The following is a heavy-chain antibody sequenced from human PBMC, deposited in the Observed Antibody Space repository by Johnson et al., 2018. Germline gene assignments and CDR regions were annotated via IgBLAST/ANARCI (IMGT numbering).Heavy chain of an antibody. CDR2: ITRKADCGTT. CDR1: GFTFGDYA. J-gene: IGHJ3*02. Sequence: EVQLLESGGGLVKPGRSLRLSCTVSGFTFGDYAITWFRQAPGKGLAWVGFITRKADCGTTEYGASVRDKFSISRDDSKNIAYLHMNSLKTEDTAVYFCTCDPRGPYAPGVGAFEIWGQVTMVTVSS. CDR3: TCDPRGPYAPGVGAFEI. D-gene: IGHD1-26*01. V-gene: IGHV3-49*05.